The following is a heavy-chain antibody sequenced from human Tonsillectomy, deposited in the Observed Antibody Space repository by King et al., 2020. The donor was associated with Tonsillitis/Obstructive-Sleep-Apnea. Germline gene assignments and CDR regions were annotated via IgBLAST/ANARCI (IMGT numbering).Heavy chain of an antibody. Sequence: VQLVESGAEVKKPGESLKISCKGSGYNFANSWIAWVRQMPGKGLDWMGIIFPADSDTRYSPSFQGQVTISADRSVTTAYLQRSSLKASDSALYYCAWVVYSNYGFDYWGQGTLVTVPS. D-gene: IGHD4-11*01. J-gene: IGHJ4*02. V-gene: IGHV5-51*01. CDR1: GYNFANSW. CDR3: AWVVYSNYGFDY. CDR2: IFPADSDT.